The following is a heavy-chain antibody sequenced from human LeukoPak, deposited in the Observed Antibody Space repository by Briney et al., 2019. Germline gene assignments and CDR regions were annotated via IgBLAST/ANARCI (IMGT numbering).Heavy chain of an antibody. D-gene: IGHD3-22*01. J-gene: IGHJ4*02. CDR1: GYTLTELS. CDR2: IIPILGIA. V-gene: IGHV1-69*02. Sequence: ASVKVSCKVSGYTLTELSMHCVRQAPGQGLEWMERIIPILGIANYAQKFQGRVTITADKSTSTAYMELSSLRSEDTAVYYCASRNYYDSSGYYSSFDYWGQGTLVTVSS. CDR3: ASRNYYDSSGYYSSFDY.